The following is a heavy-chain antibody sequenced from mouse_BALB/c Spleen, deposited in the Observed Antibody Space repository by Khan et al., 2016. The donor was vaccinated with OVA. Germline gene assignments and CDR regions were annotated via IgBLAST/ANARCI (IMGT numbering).Heavy chain of an antibody. J-gene: IGHJ4*01. Sequence: QIQLVQSGPELKKPGETVRISCKASGYTFTTAGIQWVQKMPGKGLKWIGWINTHSGVPKYAEDFKGRFAFSLETSASTAYLQITNLKNEDTATYCCARGGAAYYRSDGGAMDYWGQGTSVTVSS. V-gene: IGHV9-4*02. CDR3: ARGGAAYYRSDGGAMDY. CDR2: INTHSGVP. CDR1: GYTFTTAG. D-gene: IGHD2-14*01.